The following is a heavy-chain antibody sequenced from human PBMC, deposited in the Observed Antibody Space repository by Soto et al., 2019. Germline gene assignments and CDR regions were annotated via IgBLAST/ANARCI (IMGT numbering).Heavy chain of an antibody. Sequence: EVQLLESGGGLVQPGGSLRLSRAASGFTFSSYAMSWVRQAPGKGLEWVSAISGSGGSTLYADSVKGRITISRDNSKNTLYLQMNSLRAEDTAVYYCAKGRAPSGWYPPYYYGMDVWGLGTTVTVSS. CDR2: ISGSGGST. CDR3: AKGRAPSGWYPPYYYGMDV. CDR1: GFTFSSYA. J-gene: IGHJ6*02. V-gene: IGHV3-23*01. D-gene: IGHD6-19*01.